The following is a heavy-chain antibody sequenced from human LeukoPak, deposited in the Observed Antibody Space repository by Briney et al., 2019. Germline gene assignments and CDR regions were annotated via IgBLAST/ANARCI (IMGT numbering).Heavy chain of an antibody. CDR1: GYTFVGYY. V-gene: IGHV1-2*02. J-gene: IGHJ4*02. Sequence: ASVKVSSTASGYTFVGYYMYWVRQAPGQGLEWMGWINPNSGGTTYAQNFQGRVTMTRATSINTAYMELSSLRSDDTAVYYCARDAGYCSGTSCRGVYDYWGQGTLVTVSS. D-gene: IGHD2-2*01. CDR2: INPNSGGT. CDR3: ARDAGYCSGTSCRGVYDY.